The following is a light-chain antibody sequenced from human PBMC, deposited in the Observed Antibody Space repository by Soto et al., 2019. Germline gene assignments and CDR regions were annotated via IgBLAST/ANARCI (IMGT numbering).Light chain of an antibody. J-gene: IGKJ4*01. Sequence: DIVMTQSPDSLAVSLGERTTINCKSSQSVLYSSNNKNYLAWYQQKSGQPPKLLIYWASTRESGVPDRFSGSWSGTDFTLTISSLQAEDVAVYYCQQYYSTPQVTFGGGTKVEIK. CDR3: QQYYSTPQVT. CDR1: QSVLYSSNNKNY. CDR2: WAS. V-gene: IGKV4-1*01.